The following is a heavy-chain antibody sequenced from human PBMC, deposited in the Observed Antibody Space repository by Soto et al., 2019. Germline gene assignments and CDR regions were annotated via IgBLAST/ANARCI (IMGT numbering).Heavy chain of an antibody. CDR1: GYTFTGYY. Sequence: ASVKVSCKASGYTFTGYYMHWVRQAPGQGLEWMGWINPNSGGTNYAQKFQGWVTMTRDTSISTAYMELSRLRSDDTAVYYCARDSSGFAQGGIDYWGQGTLVTVSS. D-gene: IGHD6-19*01. V-gene: IGHV1-2*04. CDR2: INPNSGGT. J-gene: IGHJ4*02. CDR3: ARDSSGFAQGGIDY.